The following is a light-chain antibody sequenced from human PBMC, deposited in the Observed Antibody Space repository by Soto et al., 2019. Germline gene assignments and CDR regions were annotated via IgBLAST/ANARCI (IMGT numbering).Light chain of an antibody. CDR2: DAS. J-gene: IGKJ1*01. CDR3: HQYHTYST. Sequence: DIEMTQSPSTLSASVGYRVIITCRASQTISTWVAWYQQKTGKAPTLLIYDASSLESGVPSRFSGGGSGTEFTLTISSLQPDDFATYYCHQYHTYSTFGQGTKV. CDR1: QTISTW. V-gene: IGKV1-5*01.